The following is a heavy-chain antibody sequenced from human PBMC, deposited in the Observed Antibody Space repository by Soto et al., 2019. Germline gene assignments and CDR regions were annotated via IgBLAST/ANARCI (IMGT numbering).Heavy chain of an antibody. CDR1: GFTFSTYY. J-gene: IGHJ4*02. V-gene: IGHV4-59*01. CDR3: ARSHSFDGSIYHYYFDF. D-gene: IGHD3-10*01. CDR2: IYASGAT. Sequence: GSLRLSCSASGFTFSTYYWSWIRQPPGGTLEWIGYIYASGATTYNPSLESRVTMSVDMPNNEFSLELTSLTAADTAVYYCARSHSFDGSIYHYYFDFWGQGTLVTAPQ.